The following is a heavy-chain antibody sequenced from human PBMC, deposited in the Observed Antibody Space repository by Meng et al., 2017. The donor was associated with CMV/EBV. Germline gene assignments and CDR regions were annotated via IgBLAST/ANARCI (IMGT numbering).Heavy chain of an antibody. CDR3: ARDGVVVVPAASISLDY. Sequence: GESLKISCAASGFTFSSYEMNWVRQAPGKGPEWVSYISSSGSTIYYADSVKGRFTISRDNAKNSLYLQMNSLRAEDTAVYYCARDGVVVVPAASISLDYWGQGTLVTVSS. CDR1: GFTFSSYE. CDR2: ISSSGSTI. V-gene: IGHV3-48*03. D-gene: IGHD2-2*01. J-gene: IGHJ4*02.